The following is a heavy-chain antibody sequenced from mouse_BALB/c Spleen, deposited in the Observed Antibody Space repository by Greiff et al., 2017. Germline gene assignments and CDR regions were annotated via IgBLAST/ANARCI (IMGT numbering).Heavy chain of an antibody. CDR2: ISDGGSYT. D-gene: IGHD2-10*02. V-gene: IGHV5-4*02. CDR1: GFTFSDYY. CDR3: ARDKYGNFRYFDV. J-gene: IGHJ1*01. Sequence: DVMLVESGGGLVKPGGSLTLSCAASGFTFSDYYMYWVRQTPGKRLEWVATISDGGSYTYYPDSVKGRFTISRDNAKNNLYLQMSSLKSEDTAMYYCARDKYGNFRYFDVWGAGTTVTVSA.